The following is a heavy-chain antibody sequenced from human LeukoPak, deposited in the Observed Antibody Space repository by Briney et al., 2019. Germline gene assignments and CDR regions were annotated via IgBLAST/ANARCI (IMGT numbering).Heavy chain of an antibody. Sequence: SQTLSLTCAISGDSVSSSSAAWNWIRQSPSRGLEWLGRTYYGPKWYNDYGVSVKSRITINADTSKNQFSLQLNSVTPEDTAVYYCARGKWNHYGMDVWGQGTTVTVSS. CDR1: GDSVSSSSAA. CDR2: TYYGPKWYN. V-gene: IGHV6-1*01. CDR3: ARGKWNHYGMDV. D-gene: IGHD1-1*01. J-gene: IGHJ6*02.